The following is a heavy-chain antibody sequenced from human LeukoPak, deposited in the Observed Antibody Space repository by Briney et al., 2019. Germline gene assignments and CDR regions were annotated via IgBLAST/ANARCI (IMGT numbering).Heavy chain of an antibody. CDR2: TYYNSNWYK. J-gene: IGHJ4*02. D-gene: IGHD5-24*01. V-gene: IGHV6-1*01. CDR3: ARGWLQSGFDY. Sequence: SQTLSLTCAISGDSVSTSSAGWNWIRQSPSRGLEWLGRTYYNSNWYKDYAPSVKSRITINPDTSKNHFSLQLNSVTPDETAVYYCARGWLQSGFDYWGQGTLATVSS. CDR1: GDSVSTSSAG.